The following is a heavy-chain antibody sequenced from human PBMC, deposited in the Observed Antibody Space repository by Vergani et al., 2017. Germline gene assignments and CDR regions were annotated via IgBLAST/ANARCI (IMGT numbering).Heavy chain of an antibody. CDR3: AKARYPNCKGGNCYSYYYGLDL. J-gene: IGHJ6*02. CDR2: ISCSGGNT. D-gene: IGHD2-21*01. Sequence: EVQLLESGGNLIQPGGSLRLSCGASGFTFSRYAMTWVRLAPGKGLQWVSAISCSGGNTFYKDSVKGRFTISRDNSKDTLYLQMNSLRVEDTAIYYCAKARYPNCKGGNCYSYYYGLDLWGQGTTVTVSS. CDR1: GFTFSRYA. V-gene: IGHV3-23*01.